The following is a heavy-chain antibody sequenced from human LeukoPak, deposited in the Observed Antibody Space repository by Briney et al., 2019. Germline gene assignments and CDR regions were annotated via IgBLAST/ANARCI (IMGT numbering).Heavy chain of an antibody. Sequence: GSSVTVSCKASGGTLSSYAMSWVRQAPGQGLEWMGRIIPILGIANYAQKFQGRVTITADKSTSTAYMELSSLRSEDTAVYYCATQARMGAPANFDYWGQGTLVTVSS. CDR1: GGTLSSYA. CDR3: ATQARMGAPANFDY. D-gene: IGHD1-26*01. V-gene: IGHV1-69*04. CDR2: IIPILGIA. J-gene: IGHJ4*02.